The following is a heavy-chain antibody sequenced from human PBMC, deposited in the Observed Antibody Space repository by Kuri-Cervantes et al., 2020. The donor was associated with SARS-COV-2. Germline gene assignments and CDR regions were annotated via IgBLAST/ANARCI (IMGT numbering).Heavy chain of an antibody. CDR1: GYTFTGHY. D-gene: IGHD3-3*01. V-gene: IGHV1-2*02. Sequence: ASVKVSCKASGYTFTGHYMHWVRQAPGQGLEWMGWINPNSGGTNYAQKFQGRVTMTRDTSISTASMELSRPRSEDTAVYYCARISSGSVLRFLEWSAEDAFDIWGQGTMVTVSS. CDR3: ARISSGSVLRFLEWSAEDAFDI. J-gene: IGHJ3*02. CDR2: INPNSGGT.